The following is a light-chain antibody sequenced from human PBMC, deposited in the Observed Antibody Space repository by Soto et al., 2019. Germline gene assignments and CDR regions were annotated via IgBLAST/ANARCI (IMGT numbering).Light chain of an antibody. V-gene: IGLV2-14*01. CDR3: SSYTSFSTYV. CDR2: EVS. J-gene: IGLJ1*01. Sequence: QSALTQPASVSGSPGQSITISCTGTSSDVGGYNYVSWYQQHPGKAPKLMIYEVSNRPSGVSNRFSGSKSDNTASLTIPGLHAEDEADYYCSSYTSFSTYVFGTGTKVTVL. CDR1: SSDVGGYNY.